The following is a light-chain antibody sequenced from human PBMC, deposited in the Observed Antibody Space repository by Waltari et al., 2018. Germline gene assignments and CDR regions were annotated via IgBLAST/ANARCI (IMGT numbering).Light chain of an antibody. CDR1: SSNIGSNT. CDR2: SDN. J-gene: IGLJ1*01. Sequence: QSVLTRPPSASGTPGQRVTISCSGSSSNIGSNTVNWYQQLPGTAPKLLIYSDNQRPSGVPDRFSGSRSGTSASLAISGLQSEDEADYYCAAWDDGLKGVFGTGTKVTVL. V-gene: IGLV1-44*01. CDR3: AAWDDGLKGV.